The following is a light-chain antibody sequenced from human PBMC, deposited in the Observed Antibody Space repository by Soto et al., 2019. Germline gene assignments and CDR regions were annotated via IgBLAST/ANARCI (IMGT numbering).Light chain of an antibody. V-gene: IGKV3-20*01. CDR2: GAS. CDR1: QGVSSSS. J-gene: IGKJ2*01. Sequence: EIVLTQSPGTLSLSPGERATLSCRASQGVSSSSLAWFQQKPGQAPRLLIYGASNRATGIPDRFSGSGSGTDFTLTVSRLEPEDFAVYYCQHYDNSPMYTFVQGTKLEIK. CDR3: QHYDNSPMYT.